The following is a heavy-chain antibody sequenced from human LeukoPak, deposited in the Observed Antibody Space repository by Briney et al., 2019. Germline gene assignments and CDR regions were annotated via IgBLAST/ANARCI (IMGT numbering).Heavy chain of an antibody. CDR3: ASGTYYYDSSGSEGPEYFQH. CDR1: GGTFSSYA. V-gene: IGHV1-69*05. CDR2: IIPIFGTA. J-gene: IGHJ1*01. Sequence: SVKVSCKACGGTFSSYAISWVRQAPGQGLEWMGGIIPIFGTANYAQKFQGRVTITTDESTSTAYMELSSLRSEDTAVYYCASGTYYYDSSGSEGPEYFQHWGQGTLVTVSS. D-gene: IGHD3-22*01.